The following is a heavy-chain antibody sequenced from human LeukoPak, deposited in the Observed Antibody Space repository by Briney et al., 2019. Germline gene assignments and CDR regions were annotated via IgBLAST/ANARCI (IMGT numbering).Heavy chain of an antibody. Sequence: PSETLSLTCAVYGGSFSGYYWSWIRQPPGKGLEWIGEINHSGSTNYNPSLKSRATISVDTSKNQFSLKLSSVTAADMAVYYCARGRRFDYWGQGTLVTVSS. CDR2: INHSGST. V-gene: IGHV4-34*01. CDR3: ARGRRFDY. CDR1: GGSFSGYY. J-gene: IGHJ4*02.